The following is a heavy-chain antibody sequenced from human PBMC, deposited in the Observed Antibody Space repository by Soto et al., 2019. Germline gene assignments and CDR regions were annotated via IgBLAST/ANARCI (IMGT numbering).Heavy chain of an antibody. D-gene: IGHD6-19*01. CDR3: ARAVAGTTFYYSYGMDV. CDR1: GGTFSSYT. J-gene: IGHJ6*02. Sequence: QVQLVQSGAEVKKPGSSVKVSCKASGGTFSSYTISWVRQAPGQGLEWMGRIIPILGIANYAQKFQGRVTITADKSTSTAYMELSSLRSEDTAVYYCARAVAGTTFYYSYGMDVWGQGTTVTVSS. V-gene: IGHV1-69*02. CDR2: IIPILGIA.